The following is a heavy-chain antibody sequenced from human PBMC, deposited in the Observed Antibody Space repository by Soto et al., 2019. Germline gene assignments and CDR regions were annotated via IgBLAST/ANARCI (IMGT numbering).Heavy chain of an antibody. Sequence: PSETLSLTCAVYGESFSSFYWGWIRQPPGRGLEWIGEINHSGSTTYNPSLKSRVTISVDTSKNQFSLKLSSLTAADTAVYYCARGPPLFCSSTSSYTPNYRYNWFDPWGQGTLVTVSS. CDR3: ARGPPLFCSSTSSYTPNYRYNWFDP. J-gene: IGHJ5*02. CDR2: INHSGST. D-gene: IGHD2-2*01. CDR1: GESFSSFY. V-gene: IGHV4-34*01.